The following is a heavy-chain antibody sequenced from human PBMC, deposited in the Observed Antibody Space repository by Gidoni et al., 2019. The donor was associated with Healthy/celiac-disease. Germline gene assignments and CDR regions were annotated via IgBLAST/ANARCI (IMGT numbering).Heavy chain of an antibody. CDR1: GGSISSYY. J-gene: IGHJ4*02. CDR3: ASWVGARFQFDY. CDR2: IYYSGST. V-gene: IGHV4-59*01. Sequence: QVQLQESGPGLVKPSETLSLTCTVSGGSISSYYWSWIRQPPEKGLEWIGYIYYSGSTNYNPSLKSRVTISVDTSKNQFSLKLSSVTAADTAVYYCASWVGARFQFDYWGQGTLVTVSS. D-gene: IGHD1-26*01.